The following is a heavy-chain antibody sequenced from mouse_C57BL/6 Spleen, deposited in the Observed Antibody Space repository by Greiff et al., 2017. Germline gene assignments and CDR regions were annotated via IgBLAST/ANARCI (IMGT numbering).Heavy chain of an antibody. Sequence: VQRVESDAELVKPGASVKISCKVSGYTFTDHTIHWMKQRPEQGLEWIGYIYPRVGSTQYHEQFKGKATLTADKSASTAYMQLNSMTSEDTAVYFWARSGLGLDDWGQGTTLTVSS. CDR3: ARSGLGLDD. V-gene: IGHV1-78*01. J-gene: IGHJ2*01. CDR1: GYTFTDHT. CDR2: IYPRVGST. D-gene: IGHD3-3*01.